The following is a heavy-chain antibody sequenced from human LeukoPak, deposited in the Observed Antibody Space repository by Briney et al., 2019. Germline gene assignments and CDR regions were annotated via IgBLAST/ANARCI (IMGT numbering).Heavy chain of an antibody. CDR1: GFIFSSSW. J-gene: IGHJ4*02. CDR3: ARGLGRGTADY. CDR2: IDQPGSQH. V-gene: IGHV3-7*01. Sequence: GGSLRLSCAASGFIFSSSWMIWVRQAPGKGLEWVANIDQPGSQHSSVESVRGRFTISRGNAKNSLFLQLNSLRVEDTAVYYCARGLGRGTADYWGQGTLVTVSS. D-gene: IGHD3-10*01.